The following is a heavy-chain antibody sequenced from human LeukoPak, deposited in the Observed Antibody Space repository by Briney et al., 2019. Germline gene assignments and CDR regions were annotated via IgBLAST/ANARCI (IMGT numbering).Heavy chain of an antibody. Sequence: SVKVSCKASGGTFSSYAISWVRQAPGQGLEWMGRIIPILGIANYAQKFQGRVTITADKSTSTAYMELSSLRSEDTAVYYCAVLTGIAAAGKLRDYWGQGTLVTVSS. J-gene: IGHJ4*02. V-gene: IGHV1-69*04. CDR1: GGTFSSYA. D-gene: IGHD6-13*01. CDR2: IIPILGIA. CDR3: AVLTGIAAAGKLRDY.